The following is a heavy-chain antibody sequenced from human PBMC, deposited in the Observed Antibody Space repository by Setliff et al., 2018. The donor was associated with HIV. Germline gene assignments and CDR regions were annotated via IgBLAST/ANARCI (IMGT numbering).Heavy chain of an antibody. CDR2: IIPILGTE. Sequence: GASVKVSCKASGTTFSTYLFTWVRQAPGQGFEWMGGIIPILGTEKYAQKFHGRVTLTADMSTNTAYMELRSLTSEDTAVYYCATTKGLSSGYDYWGQGTLVTVSS. V-gene: IGHV1-69*10. CDR3: ATTKGLSSGYDY. CDR1: GTTFSTYL. D-gene: IGHD3-22*01. J-gene: IGHJ4*02.